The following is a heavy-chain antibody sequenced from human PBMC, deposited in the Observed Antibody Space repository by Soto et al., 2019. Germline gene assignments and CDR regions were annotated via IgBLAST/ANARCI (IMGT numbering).Heavy chain of an antibody. CDR3: ARDRGGEWIFGGHYGLDI. D-gene: IGHD3-10*01. Sequence: GGSLRLSCAASGFIFRDFYMSWIRQVPGKGLEWLSNISSSSSSTDYADSVKGRFTISRDNAKNSLYLQMSSLRAEDTAVYYCARDRGGEWIFGGHYGLDIWGQGTTVTVSS. CDR1: GFIFRDFY. J-gene: IGHJ6*02. V-gene: IGHV3-11*06. CDR2: ISSSSSST.